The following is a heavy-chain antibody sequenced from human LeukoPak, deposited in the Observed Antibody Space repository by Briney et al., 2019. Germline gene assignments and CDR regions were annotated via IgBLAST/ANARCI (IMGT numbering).Heavy chain of an antibody. CDR1: GFTFSSYS. D-gene: IGHD6-13*01. V-gene: IGHV3-21*01. Sequence: GGSLRLSCAASGFTFSSYSMNWVRQAPGKGLEWVSSISSSSSYIYYADSVKGRFTISRDNAKNSLYLQMYSLRAEDTAVYYCARDLDSRFDYWGQGTLVTVSS. CDR3: ARDLDSRFDY. CDR2: ISSSSSYI. J-gene: IGHJ4*02.